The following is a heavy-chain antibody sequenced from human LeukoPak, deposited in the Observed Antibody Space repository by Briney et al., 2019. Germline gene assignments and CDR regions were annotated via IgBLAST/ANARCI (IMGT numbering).Heavy chain of an antibody. Sequence: GRSLRLSCAASGFTFSSYGMHWVRQAPGKGLEWVAVIWYDGSNKYYADSVKGRFTISRDNSKNTLYLQMNSLRAEDTAVYYCARELAAAGTNNWFDPWGQGTLVTVSS. CDR2: IWYDGSNK. CDR3: ARELAAAGTNNWFDP. V-gene: IGHV3-33*08. CDR1: GFTFSSYG. J-gene: IGHJ5*02. D-gene: IGHD6-13*01.